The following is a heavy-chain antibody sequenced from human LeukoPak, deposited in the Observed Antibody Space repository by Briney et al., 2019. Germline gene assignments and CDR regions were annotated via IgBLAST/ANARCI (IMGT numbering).Heavy chain of an antibody. CDR3: AKDTGELLPGFDY. V-gene: IGHV3-30*02. J-gene: IGHJ4*02. CDR2: IRYDGSNK. D-gene: IGHD1-26*01. CDR1: GFTFSSYG. Sequence: GGSLRLSCAASGFTFSSYGMHWVRQAPGKGLEWVAFIRYDGSNKYYADSVKGRFTISRDNSKNTLYMQMNTPRAEDTALYYFAKDTGELLPGFDYWGQGTLVTVSS.